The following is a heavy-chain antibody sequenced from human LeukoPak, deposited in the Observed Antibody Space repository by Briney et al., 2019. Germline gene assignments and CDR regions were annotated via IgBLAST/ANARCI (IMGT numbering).Heavy chain of an antibody. D-gene: IGHD2-2*01. CDR1: RGTFSSYA. V-gene: IGHV1-69*05. J-gene: IGHJ5*02. Sequence: SVKVSCKASRGTFSSYAISWVRQAPGQGLEWMGRIIPIFGTANYAQEFQGRVTITTDESTSTAYMELSSLRSEDTAVYYCARDLVVVVPAAMTPGGWFDPWGQGTLVTVSS. CDR3: ARDLVVVVPAAMTPGGWFDP. CDR2: IIPIFGTA.